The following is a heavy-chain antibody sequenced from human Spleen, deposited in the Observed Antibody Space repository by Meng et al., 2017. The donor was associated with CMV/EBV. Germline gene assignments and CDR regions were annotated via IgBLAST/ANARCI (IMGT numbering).Heavy chain of an antibody. J-gene: IGHJ3*02. CDR2: ISADNGDT. V-gene: IGHV1-18*01. CDR1: SYTFTTYG. CDR3: ARGPTSSDDGDM. D-gene: IGHD2-2*01. Sequence: ASVKVSCKTSSYTFTTYGISWVRQAPGQGLEWLGWISADNGDTNYPQKLQGRVTMTRDTSTSTAYMELRSLRSDDTAVYYCARGPTSSDDGDMWGQGTTVTVSS.